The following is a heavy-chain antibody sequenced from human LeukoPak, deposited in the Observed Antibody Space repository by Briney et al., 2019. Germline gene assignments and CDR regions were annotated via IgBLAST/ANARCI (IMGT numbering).Heavy chain of an antibody. CDR3: ATRSGSYSGFAFDI. D-gene: IGHD1-26*01. CDR2: IYHSGST. CDR1: GGSISSYY. V-gene: IGHV4-59*01. Sequence: SETLSLTCTVSGGSISSYYWSWIRQPPGKGLEWIGYIYHSGSTNYNPSLKSRVTISVDTSKNQFSLKLSSVTAADTAVYYCATRSGSYSGFAFDIWGQGTMVTVSS. J-gene: IGHJ3*02.